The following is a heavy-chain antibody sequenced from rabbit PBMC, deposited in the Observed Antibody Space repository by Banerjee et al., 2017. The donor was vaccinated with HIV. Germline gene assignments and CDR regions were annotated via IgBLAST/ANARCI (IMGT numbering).Heavy chain of an antibody. V-gene: IGHV1S45*01. J-gene: IGHJ4*01. CDR1: GFAFSNYG. CDR3: ARDLAGVIGWNFNL. Sequence: QEQLVESGGGLVKPEGSLTLSCKASGFAFSNYGVSWGRQAPGKGLEWIACINTNSGNAVYASWAKGRFTISKTSSTTVTLQMTSLTAADTATYFCARDLAGVIGWNFNLWGQGTLVTVS. CDR2: INTNSGNA. D-gene: IGHD4-1*01.